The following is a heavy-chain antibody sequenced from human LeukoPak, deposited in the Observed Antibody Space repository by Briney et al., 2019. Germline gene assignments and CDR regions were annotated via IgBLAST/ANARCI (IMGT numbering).Heavy chain of an antibody. CDR3: ARDQRSYYDFWSGYYPFDY. CDR2: IIPIFGTA. CDR1: GGTFSSYA. V-gene: IGHV1-69*13. J-gene: IGHJ4*02. Sequence: GASVKVSCKASGGTFSSYAISWVRQAPGQGLEWMGEIIPIFGTANYAQKFQGRVTITADESTSTAYMELSSLRSEDTAVYYCARDQRSYYDFWSGYYPFDYWGQGTLVTVSS. D-gene: IGHD3-3*01.